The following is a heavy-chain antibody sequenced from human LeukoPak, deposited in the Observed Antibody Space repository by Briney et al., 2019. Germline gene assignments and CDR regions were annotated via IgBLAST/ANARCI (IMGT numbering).Heavy chain of an antibody. CDR2: ISAYNGNT. D-gene: IGHD3-10*01. CDR1: GYTFTSYG. CDR3: ARDTMVRGVISDAFDI. J-gene: IGHJ3*02. Sequence: ASVKVSCKASGYTFTSYGISWVRQAPGHGLEWMGWISAYNGNTNYAQKLQGRVTMTTDTSTSTAYMELRSLRSDDTAVYYCARDTMVRGVISDAFDIWGQGTMVTVSS. V-gene: IGHV1-18*01.